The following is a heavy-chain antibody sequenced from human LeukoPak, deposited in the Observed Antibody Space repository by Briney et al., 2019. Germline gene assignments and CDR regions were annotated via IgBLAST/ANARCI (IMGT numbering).Heavy chain of an antibody. CDR2: IYYSGST. V-gene: IGHV4-59*08. Sequence: SETLSLTCTVSGGSISSYYWSWIRQPPGKGLEWIGYIYYSGSTNYNPSLKSRVTISVDTSKNQFSLKLSSVTAADTAVYYCARHVGYCSSTSCIGYFDYWGQGTLVTVTS. CDR1: GGSISSYY. CDR3: ARHVGYCSSTSCIGYFDY. J-gene: IGHJ4*02. D-gene: IGHD2-2*01.